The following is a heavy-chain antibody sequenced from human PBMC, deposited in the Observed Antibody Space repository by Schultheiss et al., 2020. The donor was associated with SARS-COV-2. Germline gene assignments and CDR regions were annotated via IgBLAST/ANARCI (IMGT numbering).Heavy chain of an antibody. CDR2: IYYSGST. D-gene: IGHD2-2*03. CDR3: ASRGYCSSTSLCYYYMDV. Sequence: SETLSLTCTVSGGSISSGGYYWSWIRQHPGKGLEWIGYIYYSGSTNYNPSLKSRVTISVDTSKNQFSLKLSSVTAADTAVYYCASRGYCSSTSLCYYYMDVWGKGTTVTVSS. J-gene: IGHJ6*03. V-gene: IGHV4-61*08. CDR1: GGSISSGGYY.